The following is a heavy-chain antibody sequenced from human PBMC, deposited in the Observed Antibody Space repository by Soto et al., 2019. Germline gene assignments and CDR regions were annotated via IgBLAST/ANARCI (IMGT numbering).Heavy chain of an antibody. CDR2: INHSGST. Sequence: TSETLSLTCAVYGGSFSGYYWSWIRQPPGKGLEWIGEINHSGSTNYNPSLKSRVTISVDTSKNQFSLKLSSVTAADTAVYYCAIRRGTYYDFWSGHRNWFDPWGQGTLVTVSS. J-gene: IGHJ5*02. V-gene: IGHV4-34*01. CDR1: GGSFSGYY. CDR3: AIRRGTYYDFWSGHRNWFDP. D-gene: IGHD3-3*01.